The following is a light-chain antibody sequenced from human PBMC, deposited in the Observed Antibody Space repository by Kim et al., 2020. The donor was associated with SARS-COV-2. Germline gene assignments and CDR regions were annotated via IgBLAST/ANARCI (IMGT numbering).Light chain of an antibody. Sequence: ASVGDRVTITCRASQDIRKYLGWYRQNPGRAPDLLIYGVSSLETGVPSRFSGSGSGTDFTLTISRLLPEDIATYYCLQYDKLPLTFGEGTRVEIK. CDR1: QDIRKY. V-gene: IGKV1-33*01. CDR2: GVS. J-gene: IGKJ4*01. CDR3: LQYDKLPLT.